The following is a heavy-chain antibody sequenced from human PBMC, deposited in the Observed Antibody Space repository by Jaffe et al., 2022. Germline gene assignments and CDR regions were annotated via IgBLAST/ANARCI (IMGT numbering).Heavy chain of an antibody. Sequence: EVQLVESGGVVVQPGGSLRLSCAASGFTFDDYTMHWVRQAPGKGLEWVSLISWDGGSTYYADSVKGRFTISRDNSKNSLYLQMNSLRTEDTALYYCAKDISPFQVSSGSDYWGQGTLVTVSS. D-gene: IGHD6-19*01. J-gene: IGHJ4*02. CDR2: ISWDGGST. CDR1: GFTFDDYT. CDR3: AKDISPFQVSSGSDY. V-gene: IGHV3-43*01.